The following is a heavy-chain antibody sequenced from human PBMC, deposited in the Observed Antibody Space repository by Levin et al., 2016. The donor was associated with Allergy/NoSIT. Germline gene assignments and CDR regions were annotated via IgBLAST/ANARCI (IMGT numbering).Heavy chain of an antibody. V-gene: IGHV1-2*04. Sequence: WVRQAPGQGLEWMGWINPNSGRAQTMSQKFQGWVTMTRDTSISTAYMELSRLRSDDTAVYYCARDSRIQLWGPTHYYGMDVWGQGTTVTVSS. D-gene: IGHD5-18*01. J-gene: IGHJ6*02. CDR2: INPNSGRA. CDR3: ARDSRIQLWGPTHYYGMDV.